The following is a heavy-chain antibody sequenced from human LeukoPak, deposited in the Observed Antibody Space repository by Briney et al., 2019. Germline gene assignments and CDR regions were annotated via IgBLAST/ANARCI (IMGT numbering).Heavy chain of an antibody. CDR3: ARGPNYILTGYYKGGPYYYYGMDV. CDR2: INHSGST. V-gene: IGHV4-34*01. J-gene: IGHJ6*04. D-gene: IGHD3-9*01. CDR1: GGSFSGYY. Sequence: PSETLSLTCAVYGGSFSGYYWSWIRQPPGKGREWIGEINHSGSTNYNPSLKSQVTISVDTTKNQFSLKLSSVPAADTAVYYCARGPNYILTGYYKGGPYYYYGMDVWGKGTTVTVSS.